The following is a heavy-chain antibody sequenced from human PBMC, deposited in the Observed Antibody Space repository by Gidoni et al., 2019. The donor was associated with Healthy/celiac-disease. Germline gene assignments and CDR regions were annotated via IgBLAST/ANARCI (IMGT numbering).Heavy chain of an antibody. CDR2: ISWNSGSI. V-gene: IGHV3-9*01. Sequence: EVQLVASGGGLGQPGRSLRLYCAAFGVTFDDYAMHWVRQAPGKGLELVSGISWNSGSIGYADSVKGRFTISRDNAKNSLYLQMNSLRAEYTALYYCAKDPHREWLVLDYWGQGTLVTVSS. J-gene: IGHJ4*02. CDR1: GVTFDDYA. CDR3: AKDPHREWLVLDY. D-gene: IGHD6-19*01.